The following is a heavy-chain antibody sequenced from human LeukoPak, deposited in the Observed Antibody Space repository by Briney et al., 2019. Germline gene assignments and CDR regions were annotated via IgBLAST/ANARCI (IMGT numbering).Heavy chain of an antibody. CDR2: IKQDGSEK. D-gene: IGHD2-21*02. CDR1: GFTFSSYW. V-gene: IGHV3-7*01. CDR3: ICGGDLGPNDAFDI. Sequence: PGGSLRLSCAASGFTFSSYWMSWVRQAPGKGLEWVANIKQDGSEKYYVDSVKGRFTISRDNAKNSLYLQMNSLRAEDTAVYYCICGGDLGPNDAFDIWGQGTMVTVSS. J-gene: IGHJ3*02.